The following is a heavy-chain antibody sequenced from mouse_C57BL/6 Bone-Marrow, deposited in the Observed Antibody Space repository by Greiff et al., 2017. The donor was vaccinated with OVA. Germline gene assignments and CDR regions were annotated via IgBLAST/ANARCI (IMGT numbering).Heavy chain of an antibody. CDR3: TLANWESGFDY. J-gene: IGHJ2*01. CDR2: IRLKSDNYAT. CDR1: GFTFSNYW. Sequence: EVKLMESGGGLVQPGGSMKLSCVASGFTFSNYWMNWVRQSPEKGLEWVAQIRLKSDNYATHYAESVKGRFTISRDDSKSSVYLQMNNLRAEDTGIYYCTLANWESGFDYWGQGTTLTVSS. V-gene: IGHV6-3*01. D-gene: IGHD4-1*02.